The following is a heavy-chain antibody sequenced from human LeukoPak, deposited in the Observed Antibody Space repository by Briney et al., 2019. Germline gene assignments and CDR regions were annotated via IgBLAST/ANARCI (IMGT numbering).Heavy chain of an antibody. CDR2: INHSGRI. CDR1: GGSFSDYY. CDR3: ARSRWAAPGSPGAN. J-gene: IGHJ4*02. Sequence: SETLSLTCAAYGGSFSDYYWSWIRQPPGKGLEWIGEINHSGRINYNPSLKSRLTMSLDTSKTHFSLKLSSVTAADTAVYYCARSRWAAPGSPGANWGQGSLVTVSS. V-gene: IGHV4-34*01. D-gene: IGHD6-13*01.